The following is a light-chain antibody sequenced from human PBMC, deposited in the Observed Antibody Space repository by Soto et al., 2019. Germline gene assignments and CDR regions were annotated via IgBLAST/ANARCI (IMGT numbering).Light chain of an antibody. CDR2: EVS. CDR3: SSYTTSSTPSYV. J-gene: IGLJ1*01. V-gene: IGLV2-14*01. Sequence: QLVLTQPASVSGSPGQSITISCTGTSIDVGDYNYVSWYQHHPGKAPKLIIYEVSNRPSGVSNRFSGSSSDNTASLTISGLLPDDEADYYCSSYTTSSTPSYVFGTGTKLTVL. CDR1: SIDVGDYNY.